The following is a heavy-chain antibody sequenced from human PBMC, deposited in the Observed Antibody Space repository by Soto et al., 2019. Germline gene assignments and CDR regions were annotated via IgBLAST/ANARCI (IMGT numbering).Heavy chain of an antibody. V-gene: IGHV3-30*18. Sequence: QVQLVESGGGVVQPGKSLRLSCAASGFTFSTYGIHWVRQAPGKGLEWVALISYDGGSKYYGDSVKGRFIISRDNSHNTVCLHMNSLRADDTAVYFCAKEQLAMTVVVADYFDSWGQGTLVTVSS. CDR3: AKEQLAMTVVVADYFDS. J-gene: IGHJ4*02. CDR2: ISYDGGSK. CDR1: GFTFSTYG. D-gene: IGHD2-21*01.